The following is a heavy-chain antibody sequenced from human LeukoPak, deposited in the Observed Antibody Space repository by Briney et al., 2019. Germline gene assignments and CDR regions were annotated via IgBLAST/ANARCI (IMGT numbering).Heavy chain of an antibody. CDR2: INWNGGST. D-gene: IGHD2-2*02. Sequence: RGSLRLSCAASGFTFDDYGMSWVRQAPGKGLEWVSGINWNGGSTGYADSVKGRFTISRDNAKNSLYLQMNSLRAEDTALYYCARKGDCSSTSCYTDYYYYYYMDVWGKGTTVTVSS. CDR3: ARKGDCSSTSCYTDYYYYYYMDV. CDR1: GFTFDDYG. V-gene: IGHV3-20*04. J-gene: IGHJ6*03.